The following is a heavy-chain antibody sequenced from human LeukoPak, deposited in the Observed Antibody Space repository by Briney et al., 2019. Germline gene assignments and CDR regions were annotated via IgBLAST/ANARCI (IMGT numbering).Heavy chain of an antibody. CDR3: ARGRTAMVKFRRGVLHWFDP. CDR1: GGSISSSSYY. Sequence: PSETLSLTCTVSGGSISSSSYYWGWIRQPPGKGLEWIGSIYYSGSTYYNPSLKSRVTISVDTSKNQFSLKLSSVTAADMAVYYCARGRTAMVKFRRGVLHWFDPWGQGTLVTVSS. J-gene: IGHJ5*02. V-gene: IGHV4-39*01. CDR2: IYYSGST. D-gene: IGHD5-18*01.